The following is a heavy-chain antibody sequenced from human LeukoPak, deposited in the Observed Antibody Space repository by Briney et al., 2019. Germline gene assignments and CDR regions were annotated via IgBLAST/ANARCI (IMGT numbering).Heavy chain of an antibody. Sequence: SETLSLTCTVSGGSVRSGSYYWSRIRQPPGKGLEWIGDIYYSGSTNYNPSLKSRVTISVDTSKNQFSLKLRSVTAADTAVYYCARGPPLFYYDSSGYDWGQGTLVTVSS. CDR1: GGSVRSGSYY. CDR2: IYYSGST. CDR3: ARGPPLFYYDSSGYD. V-gene: IGHV4-61*01. J-gene: IGHJ4*02. D-gene: IGHD3-22*01.